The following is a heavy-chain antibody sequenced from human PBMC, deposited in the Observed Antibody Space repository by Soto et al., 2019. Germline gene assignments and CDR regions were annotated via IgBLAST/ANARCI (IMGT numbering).Heavy chain of an antibody. J-gene: IGHJ4*02. Sequence: QAQLVQSGAEVKKPGASVKVSCRASGYTFSSYGYAWVRQVPGQGLEGVGWISAYNGDTNYAQKFQDRVTLTTDTSKTTAEMELRNLSSDDTAVYYCARSGAYCTSSTCLSDSFWGLGTLVTVSS. CDR3: ARSGAYCTSSTCLSDSF. D-gene: IGHD6-13*01. CDR1: GYTFSSYG. CDR2: ISAYNGDT. V-gene: IGHV1-18*01.